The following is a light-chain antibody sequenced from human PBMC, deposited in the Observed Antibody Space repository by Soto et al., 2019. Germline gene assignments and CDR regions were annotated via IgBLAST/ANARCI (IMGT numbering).Light chain of an antibody. Sequence: EIVMTQSPATLSVSPGERATLSCRASQSVSSNLAWFQHKPGQPPRLLIFGASTRATGIPARFSGSGSGTEFTLTISSLQPEDFVVYYCQQYDNWPGTFGQGTKVEI. V-gene: IGKV3-15*01. J-gene: IGKJ1*01. CDR1: QSVSSN. CDR2: GAS. CDR3: QQYDNWPGT.